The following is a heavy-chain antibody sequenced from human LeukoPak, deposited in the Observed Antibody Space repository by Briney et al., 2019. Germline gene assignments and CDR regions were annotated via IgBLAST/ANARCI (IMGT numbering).Heavy chain of an antibody. CDR3: AKNVVVKRYIDF. V-gene: IGHV3-23*01. CDR2: ISGGGRTT. CDR1: GFTFSNHA. J-gene: IGHJ4*02. D-gene: IGHD2-15*01. Sequence: AGSLRLSCAASGFTFSNHAMSWDRQGPGKGLKKVAVISGGGRTTEYADFVKGRFTISRDNSKNTLSLQMNSLTVEDTAIYFCAKNVVVKRYIDFWGQGTLVTVSS.